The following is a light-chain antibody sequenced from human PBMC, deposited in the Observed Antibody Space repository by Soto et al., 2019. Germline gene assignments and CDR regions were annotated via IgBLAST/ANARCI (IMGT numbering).Light chain of an antibody. CDR1: PSVLTY. V-gene: IGKV3-11*01. CDR2: DAS. J-gene: IGKJ1*01. CDR3: QQRERT. Sequence: EVVLTQSPATLSLSPGERATLSCRASPSVLTYVAWYQQKPGQVPRLLIYDASTRATGVPARFSGSGSGTDFTLTISSLEPADFAVYDCQQRERTFGQGTKVEI.